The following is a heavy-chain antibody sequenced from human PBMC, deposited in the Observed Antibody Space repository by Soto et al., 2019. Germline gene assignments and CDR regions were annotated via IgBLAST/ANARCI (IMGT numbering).Heavy chain of an antibody. V-gene: IGHV1-18*04. CDR3: ARSDENRLLSGHDWFDP. CDR1: GYTFTSYG. J-gene: IGHJ5*02. D-gene: IGHD2-2*01. CDR2: ISAYNGNT. Sequence: ASVKVSCKASGYTFTSYGISCVRQAPGQVLEWMGWISAYNGNTNYAQKLQGRVTMTTDTSTSTAYMELRSLRSDDTAVYYCARSDENRLLSGHDWFDPWGQGTLVTVSS.